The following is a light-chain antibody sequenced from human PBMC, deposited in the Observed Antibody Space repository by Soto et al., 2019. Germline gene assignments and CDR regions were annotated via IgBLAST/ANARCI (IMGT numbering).Light chain of an antibody. CDR1: SSDVGGYNY. J-gene: IGLJ1*01. CDR2: DVS. Sequence: SSLTQPSSLSGSPGQSIALSCTGNSSDVGGYNYVSWYQQHPGKTPKLMICDVSNRPSGVSNRFSGSKSGNTASLTISGLQAEDEAEYYCSSYTSSSTYVFGTGTKVTVL. V-gene: IGLV2-14*03. CDR3: SSYTSSSTYV.